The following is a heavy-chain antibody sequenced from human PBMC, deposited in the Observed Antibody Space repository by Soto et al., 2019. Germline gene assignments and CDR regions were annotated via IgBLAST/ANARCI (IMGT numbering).Heavy chain of an antibody. CDR1: GYTFTSYK. CDR3: ARAQSYTFTWTYPFDI. CDR2: INPSGGST. V-gene: IGHV1-46*01. Sequence: ASVKVACKASGYTFTSYKMYWVRHAPGQGLEWMGIINPSGGSTDYAQKFQARLTMTRDTSTSTVYMELSSLRSDDMAVYYCARAQSYTFTWTYPFDIWGQGTTVPVSS. D-gene: IGHD1-7*01. J-gene: IGHJ3*02.